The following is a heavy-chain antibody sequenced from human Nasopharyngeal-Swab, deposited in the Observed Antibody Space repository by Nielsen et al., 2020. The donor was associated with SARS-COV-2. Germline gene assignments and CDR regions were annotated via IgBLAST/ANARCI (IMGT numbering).Heavy chain of an antibody. CDR1: GFTFSSYS. V-gene: IGHV3-21*04. CDR2: ISSSSSYI. J-gene: IGHJ3*02. Sequence: GGSLRLSCAASGFTFSSYSMNWVRQAPGKGLEWVSSISSSSSYIYYADSVKGRFTISRDNAKNSLYLQMNSLRAEDTAVYYCASGGRRDDAFDIWGQGTMVTVSS. CDR3: ASGGRRDDAFDI. D-gene: IGHD1-26*01.